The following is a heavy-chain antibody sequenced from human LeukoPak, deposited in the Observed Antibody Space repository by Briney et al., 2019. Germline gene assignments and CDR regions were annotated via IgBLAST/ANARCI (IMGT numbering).Heavy chain of an antibody. D-gene: IGHD1-1*01. CDR1: GFTFSAYA. CDR2: ISNNGGSS. CDR3: VKITSVTGGDC. V-gene: IGHV3-64D*09. Sequence: GGSLRLSCSTSGFTFSAYAMYWVRQAPGKGLEYVSGISNNGGSSFYADSVKGRFTISRDNSKNTLYLQMSSLRAEDTAVYYCVKITSVTGGDCWGQGTRLTVSS. J-gene: IGHJ4*02.